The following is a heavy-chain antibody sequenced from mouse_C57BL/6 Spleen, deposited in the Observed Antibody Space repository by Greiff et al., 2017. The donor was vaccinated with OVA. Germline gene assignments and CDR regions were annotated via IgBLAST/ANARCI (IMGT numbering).Heavy chain of an antibody. J-gene: IGHJ2*01. CDR3: TGLGPYFDY. Sequence: VQLHQSGAELVRPGASVTLSCTASGYTFTDYEMHWVKQTPVHGLEWIGAIDPETGGTAYNQQFKGKAILTADKSSSKADMELRSLTSEYSAVYYCTGLGPYFDYWGQGTTLTVSA. CDR2: IDPETGGT. D-gene: IGHD4-1*01. V-gene: IGHV1-15*01. CDR1: GYTFTDYE.